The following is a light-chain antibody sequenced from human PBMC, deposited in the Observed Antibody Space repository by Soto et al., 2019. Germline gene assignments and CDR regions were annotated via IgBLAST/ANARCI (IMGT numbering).Light chain of an antibody. V-gene: IGKV3-15*01. CDR1: QSISSN. J-gene: IGKJ4*01. Sequence: EIVLTQSPGTLSLSPGERATLSCRASQSISSNLAWYQQKPGQAPRLLMFRASTRATGFPARFSGSGSGTEFNLTISSLQSEDFAVYYCQQYNNWPRATFGGGTKVDIK. CDR2: RAS. CDR3: QQYNNWPRAT.